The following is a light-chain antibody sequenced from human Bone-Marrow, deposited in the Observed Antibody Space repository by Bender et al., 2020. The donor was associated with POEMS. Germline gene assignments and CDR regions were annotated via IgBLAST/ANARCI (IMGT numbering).Light chain of an antibody. J-gene: IGLJ1*01. CDR3: CSYAGINTFGFV. V-gene: IGLV2-11*01. Sequence: QSALTQPRSVSGSPGQSVTISCTGTRSDVGGYHYVSWYQQPPGKATKILIYDVTKRPSGVPDRFPGSKSDNTASLTISGLQVEDEADYYCCSYAGINTFGFVFGTGTKVTVL. CDR1: RSDVGGYHY. CDR2: DVT.